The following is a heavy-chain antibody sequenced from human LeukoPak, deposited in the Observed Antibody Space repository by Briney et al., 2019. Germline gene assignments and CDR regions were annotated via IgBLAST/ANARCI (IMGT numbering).Heavy chain of an antibody. J-gene: IGHJ6*02. CDR2: ISSSGSTI. Sequence: TGGSLRLSCAASGVTFSSYEMNSVRQAPGKGLEWVSYISSSGSTIYYADSVKGRFTISRDNVKNSLYLQMNSLRAEDTAVYYCARDVKYSSGLYYYYGMDVWGQGTTVTVSS. D-gene: IGHD6-19*01. CDR1: GVTFSSYE. V-gene: IGHV3-48*03. CDR3: ARDVKYSSGLYYYYGMDV.